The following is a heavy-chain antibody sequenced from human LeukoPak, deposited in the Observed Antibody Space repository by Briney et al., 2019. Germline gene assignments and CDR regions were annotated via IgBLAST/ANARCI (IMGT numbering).Heavy chain of an antibody. CDR1: GFAFSSYW. Sequence: GGSLRLSCAASGFAFSSYWMSWVRQAPGRGLEWVANIKQDGSEKYYVDSVKGRFTISRDNAKNSLYLQMNSLRAEDTAVYYCARVANSSSWYSWYYYYGMDVWGQGTTVTVSS. V-gene: IGHV3-7*01. CDR2: IKQDGSEK. J-gene: IGHJ6*02. D-gene: IGHD6-13*01. CDR3: ARVANSSSWYSWYYYYGMDV.